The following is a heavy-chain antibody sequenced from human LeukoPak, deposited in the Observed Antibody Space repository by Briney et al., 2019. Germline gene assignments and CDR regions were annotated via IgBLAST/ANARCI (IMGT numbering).Heavy chain of an antibody. CDR2: ISGSGGST. V-gene: IGHV3-23*01. CDR3: AATYHYGSGSLLQGYYGMDV. Sequence: GGSLRLSCAASGFTFSSYAMSWVRQAPGKGLEWVSAISGSGGSTYYADSVKGRFTISRDNSKNTLYLQMNSLRAEDTAVYYCAATYHYGSGSLLQGYYGMDVWGQGTTVTVSS. J-gene: IGHJ6*02. CDR1: GFTFSSYA. D-gene: IGHD3-10*01.